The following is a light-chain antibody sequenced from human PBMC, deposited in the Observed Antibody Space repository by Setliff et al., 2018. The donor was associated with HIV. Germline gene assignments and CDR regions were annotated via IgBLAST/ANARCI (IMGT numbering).Light chain of an antibody. V-gene: IGKV4-1*01. Sequence: DIVMTQSPDSLAVSLGERATINCKSSQTILYSSISKSLLAWYQQRPGQPPKLLIYWASTRESGVPDRFSGSWSGTDFTLTINSLQAEDAAVYYCQQYFSVPTVGQGTKVDIK. CDR2: WAS. CDR3: QQYFSVPT. CDR1: QTILYSSISKSL. J-gene: IGKJ1*01.